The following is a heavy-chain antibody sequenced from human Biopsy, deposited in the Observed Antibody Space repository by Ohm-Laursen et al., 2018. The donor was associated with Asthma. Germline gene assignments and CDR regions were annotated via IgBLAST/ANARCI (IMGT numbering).Heavy chain of an antibody. CDR3: ARTTYGHDGFDP. CDR2: IYYSGST. Sequence: SETLSLTCTVSGGSINIGDYYWSWIRQHPVKGLEWIGHIYYSGSTYYNPSLKSRVSISLDTSKSQFSLSLTSVTAADPAVYYCARTTYGHDGFDPWGQGTLVTVSS. V-gene: IGHV4-31*03. D-gene: IGHD4-17*01. CDR1: GGSINIGDYY. J-gene: IGHJ5*02.